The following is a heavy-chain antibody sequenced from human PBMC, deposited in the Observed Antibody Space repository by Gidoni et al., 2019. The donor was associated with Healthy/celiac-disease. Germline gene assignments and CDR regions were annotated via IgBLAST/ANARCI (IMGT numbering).Heavy chain of an antibody. V-gene: IGHV4-39*01. CDR1: GCSISSSSSY. CDR2: IYYSGST. J-gene: IGHJ3*02. CDR3: ASGDGYNGAFDI. D-gene: IGHD5-12*01. Sequence: QLQLQESGPGLVKPSETLSLTCTVSGCSISSSSSYWRWIRQPPGNGLEWIGSIYYSGSTYDNPSLKSRVTISVDTSKNQFSLKLSSVTAADTAVYYCASGDGYNGAFDIWGQGTMVTVSS.